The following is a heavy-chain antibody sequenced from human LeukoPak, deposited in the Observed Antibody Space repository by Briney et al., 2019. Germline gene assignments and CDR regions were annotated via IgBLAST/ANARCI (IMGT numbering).Heavy chain of an antibody. D-gene: IGHD5-18*01. CDR1: GGSFSGYY. CDR3: ARDQSGYSYGSFDY. Sequence: SETLSLACAVYGGSFSGYYWSWIRQPPGKGLEWIGEINHSGSTNYNPSLKSRVTISVDTSKNQFSLKLSSVTAADTAVYYCARDQSGYSYGSFDYWGQGTLVTVSS. CDR2: INHSGST. J-gene: IGHJ4*02. V-gene: IGHV4-34*01.